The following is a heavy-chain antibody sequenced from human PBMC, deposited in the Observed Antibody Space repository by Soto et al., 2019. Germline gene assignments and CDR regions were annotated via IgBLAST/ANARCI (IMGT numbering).Heavy chain of an antibody. Sequence: GGSLRLSCAASGFTFSSYSMHWVRQAPGKGLEWVAAMSFDGNSKYFADSVKGRFTISRDNSKNTLSLQMNSLGADDSAVYYCARGRSVIDHDDFEYWGQGTLVTVSS. J-gene: IGHJ4*02. D-gene: IGHD2-21*01. V-gene: IGHV3-30-3*01. CDR3: ARGRSVIDHDDFEY. CDR1: GFTFSSYS. CDR2: MSFDGNSK.